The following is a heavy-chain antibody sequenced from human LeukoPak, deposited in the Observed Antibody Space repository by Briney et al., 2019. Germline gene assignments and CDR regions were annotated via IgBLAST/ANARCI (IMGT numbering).Heavy chain of an antibody. CDR2: ISFTGNT. J-gene: IGHJ4*02. V-gene: IGHV4-59*08. CDR1: GGSISGYY. D-gene: IGHD3-22*01. CDR3: ARSPPGWYYDNSGQYYFDT. Sequence: SETLSLTCTVSGGSISGYYGSWIRQSPGKRLEWIAYISFTGNTNYNPSLKSRVTISLDTSKTHFSLTLSSLTAADTAVYYCARSPPGWYYDNSGQYYFDTWGQGALVTVSS.